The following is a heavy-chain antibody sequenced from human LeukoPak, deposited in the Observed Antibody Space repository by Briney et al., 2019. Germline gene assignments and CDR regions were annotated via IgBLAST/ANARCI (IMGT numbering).Heavy chain of an antibody. D-gene: IGHD2-15*01. J-gene: IGHJ4*02. CDR2: ISGSGGST. CDR1: GFTFSSYA. CDR3: AKDLIVVVVAAPPANFDY. Sequence: PGGSLRLSCAASGFTFSSYAMRWVRQAPGKGLEWVSAISGSGGSTYYADSVKGRFTISRDNSKNTLYLQMNSLRAEDTAVYYCAKDLIVVVVAAPPANFDYWGQGTLVTVSS. V-gene: IGHV3-23*01.